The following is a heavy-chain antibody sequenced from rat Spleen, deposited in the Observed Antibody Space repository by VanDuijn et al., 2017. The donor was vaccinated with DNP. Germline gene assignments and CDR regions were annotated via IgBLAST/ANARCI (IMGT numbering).Heavy chain of an antibody. V-gene: IGHV5-20*01. D-gene: IGHD4-3*01. J-gene: IGHJ2*01. Sequence: EVQLVESGGGLVQPGRSLKLSCAASGFTFSDYYMAWVRQAPTKGLEWVASIRYDGGSTSYRDSVKGRFTISRDNAKSTLYLQMDSLRSEYTATYYCATQRSGYSMDAWGQGVMVTVSS. CDR2: IRYDGGST. CDR3: ATQRSGYSMDA. CDR1: GFTFSDYY.